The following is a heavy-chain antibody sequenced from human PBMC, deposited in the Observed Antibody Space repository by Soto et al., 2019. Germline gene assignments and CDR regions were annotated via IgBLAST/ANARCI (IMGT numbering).Heavy chain of an antibody. CDR3: ATVPIEGDNLGYYYYGMDV. CDR1: GYTFTSYG. CDR2: ISAYNGNT. Sequence: ASVKVSCKASGYTFTSYGISWVRQAPGQGLEWMGWISAYNGNTNYAQKLQGRVTMTTDTSTSTAYMELSSLRSEDTAVYYCATVPIEGDNLGYYYYGMDVWGQGXTVTVSS. D-gene: IGHD1-1*01. J-gene: IGHJ6*01. V-gene: IGHV1-18*01.